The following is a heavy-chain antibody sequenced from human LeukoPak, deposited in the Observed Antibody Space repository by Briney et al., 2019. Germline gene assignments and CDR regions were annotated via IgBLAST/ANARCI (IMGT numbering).Heavy chain of an antibody. Sequence: SETLSLTCTVSGGSISSYYWSWIRQPPGKGLEWIGYIYYSGSTNYDPSLKSRVTISVDTSKNQFSLKLSSVTAADTAVYYCARAGVLRYFDWSLFWGQGTLVTVSS. CDR3: ARAGVLRYFDWSLF. CDR1: GGSISSYY. J-gene: IGHJ4*02. D-gene: IGHD3-9*01. V-gene: IGHV4-59*08. CDR2: IYYSGST.